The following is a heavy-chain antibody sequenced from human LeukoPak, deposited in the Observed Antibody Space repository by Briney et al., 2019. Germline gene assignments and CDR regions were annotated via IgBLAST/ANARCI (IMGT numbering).Heavy chain of an antibody. CDR2: INRNSGGT. Sequence: ASVKVSCKASGYTFTGYYMHWVRQAPGQGLEWMGWINRNSGGTNYAQKFQRRVTMTRDTSISTAYMELSRLRSDDTAVYYCARDQDSSGYSYFDLWGRGTLVTVSS. CDR3: ARDQDSSGYSYFDL. J-gene: IGHJ2*01. V-gene: IGHV1-2*02. D-gene: IGHD3-22*01. CDR1: GYTFTGYY.